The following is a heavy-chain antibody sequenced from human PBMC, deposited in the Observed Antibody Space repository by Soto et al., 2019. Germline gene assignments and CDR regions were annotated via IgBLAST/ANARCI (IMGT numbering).Heavy chain of an antibody. J-gene: IGHJ4*02. D-gene: IGHD3-3*01. CDR3: ARDTQAWSGYYYFDY. CDR1: GFTFSSYW. Sequence: EVQLVESGGGLVQPGGSLRLSCAASGFTFSSYWMSWVRQAPGKGLEWVANIKQDGSEKYYVDSVKGRFTISRDNAKNSLYLQMNSLRAEDTAVYYCARDTQAWSGYYYFDYWGQGTLVTVSS. CDR2: IKQDGSEK. V-gene: IGHV3-7*01.